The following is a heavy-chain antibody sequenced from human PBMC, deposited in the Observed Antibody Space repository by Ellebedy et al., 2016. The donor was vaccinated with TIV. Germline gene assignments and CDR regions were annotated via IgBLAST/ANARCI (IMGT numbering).Heavy chain of an antibody. Sequence: GESLKISCAASGFSVTNNYMSWVRQAPGQGLEWVSLIYAGGTTNYADSVKGRFTISRDNAKNSLYLEMNSLRAEDTAVYYCATDGSYGDYLSPAHAFEIWGQGTVVAVSS. D-gene: IGHD4-17*01. CDR2: IYAGGTT. CDR3: ATDGSYGDYLSPAHAFEI. V-gene: IGHV3-53*01. J-gene: IGHJ3*02. CDR1: GFSVTNNY.